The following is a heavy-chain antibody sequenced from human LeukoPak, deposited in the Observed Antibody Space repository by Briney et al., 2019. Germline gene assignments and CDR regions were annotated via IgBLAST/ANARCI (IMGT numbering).Heavy chain of an antibody. CDR3: AKESQRHSGWYDY. V-gene: IGHV3-23*01. D-gene: IGHD6-19*01. Sequence: GGSLRLSCAASGLIFSNYGMNWVRQAPGKGLERVSAISGSGGSTYYADSVKGWFTISRDNSKNTLYLQTNSLRAEDTAVYYCAKESQRHSGWYDYWGQGTLVTVSS. CDR2: ISGSGGST. J-gene: IGHJ4*02. CDR1: GLIFSNYG.